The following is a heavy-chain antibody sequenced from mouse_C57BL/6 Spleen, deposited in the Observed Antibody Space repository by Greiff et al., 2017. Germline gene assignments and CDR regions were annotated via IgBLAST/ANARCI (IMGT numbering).Heavy chain of an antibody. V-gene: IGHV1-80*01. CDR2: IYPRSGNT. J-gene: IGHJ4*01. Sequence: QVQLQQSGAELVKPGASVKISCKASGYAFSSYWMNWVKQRPGKGLEWIGEIYPRSGNTYYNEKFKGKATLTADKSSSTAYMELRSLTSEDSAVYFCARDSMDYWGQGTSVTVSS. CDR1: GYAFSSYW. CDR3: ARDSMDY.